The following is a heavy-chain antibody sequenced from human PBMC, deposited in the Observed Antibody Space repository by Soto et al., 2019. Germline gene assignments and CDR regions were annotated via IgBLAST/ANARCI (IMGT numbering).Heavy chain of an antibody. V-gene: IGHV1-46*01. CDR1: GYTFTSYY. J-gene: IGHJ4*02. CDR2: INPSGGST. CDR3: AREGPPPTYSSGWLSFDY. D-gene: IGHD6-19*01. Sequence: ASVKVSCKASGYTFTSYYMHWVRQAPGQGLEWMGIINPSGGSTSYAQKFQGRVTMTRDTSTSTVYMELSSLRSEDTAVYYCAREGPPPTYSSGWLSFDYWGQGTLVTVSS.